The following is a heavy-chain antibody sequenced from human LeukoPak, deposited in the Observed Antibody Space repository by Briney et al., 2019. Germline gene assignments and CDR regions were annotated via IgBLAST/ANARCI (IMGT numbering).Heavy chain of an antibody. CDR1: GGSISSSIYY. V-gene: IGHV4-39*02. CDR2: IFYSGST. Sequence: SETLSLTCTVSGGSISSSIYYWDWIRQPPGKGLEWIGSIFYSGSTYYNPSLESRVTISVDTSKNQFSLKLSSVTASDTAVYYCARDRPSGSGSSFSLGMDVWGQGTTVTVSS. D-gene: IGHD3-10*01. J-gene: IGHJ6*02. CDR3: ARDRPSGSGSSFSLGMDV.